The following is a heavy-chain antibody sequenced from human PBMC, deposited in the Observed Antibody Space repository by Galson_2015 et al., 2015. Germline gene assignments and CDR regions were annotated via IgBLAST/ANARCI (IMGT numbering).Heavy chain of an antibody. CDR3: ARGYCSSTSCYTGNVWFDP. Sequence: SCKASGYTFTSYDINWVRQATGQGLEWMGWMNPNSGNTGYAQKFQGRVTMTRNTSISTAYMELSSLRSEDTAVYYCARGYCSSTSCYTGNVWFDPWGQGTTVTVSS. CDR1: GYTFTSYD. CDR2: MNPNSGNT. D-gene: IGHD2-2*02. V-gene: IGHV1-8*01. J-gene: IGHJ5*01.